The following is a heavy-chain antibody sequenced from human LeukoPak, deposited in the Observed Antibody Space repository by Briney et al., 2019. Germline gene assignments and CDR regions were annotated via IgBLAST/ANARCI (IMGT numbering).Heavy chain of an antibody. Sequence: VGALRVSCSASGFTFSSYSMNWVRQAPWKWLEWVSSISSSSSYIYYADSVKGRFTISRDNSKQTMYLQMNSLRAEPTAVYYCAKSSGLSDYWGPGNLVTVSS. D-gene: IGHD3-22*01. CDR2: ISSSSSYI. V-gene: IGHV3-21*04. J-gene: IGHJ4*02. CDR3: AKSSGLSDY. CDR1: GFTFSSYS.